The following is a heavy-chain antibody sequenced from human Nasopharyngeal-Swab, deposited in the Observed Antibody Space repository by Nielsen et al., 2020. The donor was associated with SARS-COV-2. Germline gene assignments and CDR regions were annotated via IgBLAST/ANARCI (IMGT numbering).Heavy chain of an antibody. CDR3: ARGRDCTNGVCYAGGTDAFDI. CDR2: INPSGDST. Sequence: VRQMPGKGLEWMGIINPSGDSTSYAQKFQGRVTMTRDTSTSTVYMELSSLRSEDTAVYYCARGRDCTNGVCYAGGTDAFDIWGQGTMVTVSS. V-gene: IGHV1-46*01. J-gene: IGHJ3*02. D-gene: IGHD2-8*01.